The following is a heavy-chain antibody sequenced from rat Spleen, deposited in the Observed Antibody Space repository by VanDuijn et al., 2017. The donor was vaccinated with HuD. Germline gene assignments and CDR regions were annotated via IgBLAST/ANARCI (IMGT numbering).Heavy chain of an antibody. J-gene: IGHJ2*01. CDR3: TTGRDY. V-gene: IGHV5-20*01. D-gene: IGHD5-1*01. CDR2: ISYDVIST. Sequence: EVQLVESGGGLVQPGRSLKLSCAASGFTFSDYYMAWVRQAPTKGLEWVASISYDVISTYYRASVKGRFTISRDNAKSSLYLQMDSLRSEDTATYYCTTGRDYWGQGVMVTVSS. CDR1: GFTFSDYY.